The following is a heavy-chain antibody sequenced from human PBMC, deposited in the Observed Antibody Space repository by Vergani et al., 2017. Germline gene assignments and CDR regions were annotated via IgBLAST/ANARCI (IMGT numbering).Heavy chain of an antibody. CDR1: GGSFSGYY. CDR3: ARGRGSRLYYYYMDV. D-gene: IGHD2-2*01. V-gene: IGHV4-34*01. CDR2: INHSGST. J-gene: IGHJ6*03. Sequence: QVQLQQWGAGLLKPSETLSLTCAVYGGSFSGYYWSWIRQPPGKGLEWIGEINHSGSTNYNPSLKSRVTISVDTSKNQFSLKLSSVTAADTAVYYCARGRGSRLYYYYMDVRGKGTTVTVSS.